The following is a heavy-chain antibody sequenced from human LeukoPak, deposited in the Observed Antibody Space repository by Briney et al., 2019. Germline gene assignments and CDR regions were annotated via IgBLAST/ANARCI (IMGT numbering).Heavy chain of an antibody. Sequence: PGGSLRLSCAASGFTFSDYYMSWIRQAPGKGLEWVSYISSSSSYTNYADSVKGRFTISRDNAKNSLYLQMNSLRAEDTAVYYCASHYYDSSGYFDYWGQGTLVTVSS. J-gene: IGHJ4*02. CDR3: ASHYYDSSGYFDY. CDR2: ISSSSSYT. V-gene: IGHV3-11*03. CDR1: GFTFSDYY. D-gene: IGHD3-22*01.